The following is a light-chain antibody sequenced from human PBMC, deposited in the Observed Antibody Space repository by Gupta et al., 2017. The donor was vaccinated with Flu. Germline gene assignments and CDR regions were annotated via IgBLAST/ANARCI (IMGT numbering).Light chain of an antibody. J-gene: IGKJ2*01. Sequence: DIQMTQSPSSLSASVGDRVTIPCRASQSITTYLNWYQQKPGKAPNLLIYAASSLQSGVPSRFSGSGSGTDFTLTISSLQPEDFATYYCQQSYSTPSFGQGTKLEIK. CDR3: QQSYSTPS. CDR1: QSITTY. CDR2: AAS. V-gene: IGKV1-39*01.